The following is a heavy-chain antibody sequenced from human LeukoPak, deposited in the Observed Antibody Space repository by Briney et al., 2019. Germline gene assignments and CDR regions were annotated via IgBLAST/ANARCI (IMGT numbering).Heavy chain of an antibody. D-gene: IGHD2-8*01. CDR1: GYTFTIYY. Sequence: GASVTVSCKASGYTFTIYYMHWVRQAPGQGREWMGIINPSGGSTSYAQKFQGRVTMTRDTSTSTVYMELSSLRSEDTAVYYCSRLIGDSHGADTWGQGTLVTVSS. CDR3: SRLIGDSHGADT. CDR2: INPSGGST. V-gene: IGHV1-46*01. J-gene: IGHJ5*02.